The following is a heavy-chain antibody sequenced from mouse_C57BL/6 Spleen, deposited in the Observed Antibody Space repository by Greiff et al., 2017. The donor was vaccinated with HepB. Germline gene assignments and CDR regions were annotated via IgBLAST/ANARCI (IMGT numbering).Heavy chain of an antibody. J-gene: IGHJ2*01. CDR3: TRDPGYGNYDY. V-gene: IGHV1-15*01. CDR1: GYTFTDYE. Sequence: VHLVESGAELVRPGASVTLSCKASGYTFTDYEMHWVKQTPVHGLEWIGAIDPETGGTAYNQKFKGKAILTADKSSSTAYMELRSLTSEDSAVYYCTRDPGYGNYDYWGQGTTLTVSS. CDR2: IDPETGGT. D-gene: IGHD2-10*02.